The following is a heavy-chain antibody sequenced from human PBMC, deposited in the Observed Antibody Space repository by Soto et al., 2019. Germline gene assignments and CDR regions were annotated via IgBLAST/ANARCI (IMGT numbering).Heavy chain of an antibody. CDR3: ARESGMATAYYFDY. CDR2: IWYDGSNK. J-gene: IGHJ4*02. V-gene: IGHV3-33*01. D-gene: IGHD5-18*01. CDR1: GFTFSSYG. Sequence: QVQLVESGGGVVQPGRSLRLSCAASGFTFSSYGMHWVRQAPGKGLEWVAVIWYDGSNKYYADSVMGRFTISRDNSKNTLYLQMNSLRAEDTAVYYCARESGMATAYYFDYWGQGTLVTVSS.